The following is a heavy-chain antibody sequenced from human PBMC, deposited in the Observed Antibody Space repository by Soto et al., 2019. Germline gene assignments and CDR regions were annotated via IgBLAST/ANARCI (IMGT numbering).Heavy chain of an antibody. CDR2: ISTMFGAA. D-gene: IGHD3-22*01. V-gene: IGHV1-69*19. CDR3: ARAVQVNTPAFVY. CDR1: GGTFNTYA. Sequence: QVQLVQSGAEMKKPGSSVKVSCQSSGGTFNTYAMNLVRQAPGQGPECMVYISTMFGAANYAPKFQGRVTITADESTGTSYMQLSSLTSEDTALYFCARAVQVNTPAFVYWGQGTMVTVSS. J-gene: IGHJ4*02.